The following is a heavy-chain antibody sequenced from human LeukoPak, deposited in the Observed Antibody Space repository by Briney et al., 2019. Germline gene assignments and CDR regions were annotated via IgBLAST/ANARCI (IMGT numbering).Heavy chain of an antibody. D-gene: IGHD6-25*01. J-gene: IGHJ4*02. V-gene: IGHV3-33*08. CDR2: IWYDGSNK. Sequence: GALRLSCAASGLTFSSYGMHWVRQAPGKGLEWVAVIWYDGSNKYYADSVKGRFTISRDNSKNTLYLQMNSLRAEDTAVYYCARDSGGPLDYWGQGTLVTVSS. CDR1: GLTFSSYG. CDR3: ARDSGGPLDY.